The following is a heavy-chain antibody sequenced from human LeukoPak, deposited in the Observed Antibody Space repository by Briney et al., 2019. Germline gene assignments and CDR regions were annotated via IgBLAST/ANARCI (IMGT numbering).Heavy chain of an antibody. CDR3: ARDTRYCSGGSCYSVLYYYGMDV. D-gene: IGHD2-15*01. V-gene: IGHV1-69*13. J-gene: IGHJ6*02. CDR1: GGTFSSYA. CDR2: IIPIFGTA. Sequence: SVKVSCKASGGTFSSYAISWVRQAPGQGLEWMGGIIPIFGTANYARKFQGRVTITADESTSTAYMELSSLRSEGTAVYYCARDTRYCSGGSCYSVLYYYGMDVWGQGTTVTVSS.